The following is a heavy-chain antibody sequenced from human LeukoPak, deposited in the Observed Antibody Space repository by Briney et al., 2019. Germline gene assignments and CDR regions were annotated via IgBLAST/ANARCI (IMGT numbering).Heavy chain of an antibody. D-gene: IGHD3-10*01. CDR1: GGSISSYY. Sequence: SETLSLTCTVSGGSISSYYWGWIRQPPGKGLEWLGSIYYSGSTYYNPSLKSRVTISVDTSKNQFSLKLSSVTAADTAVYYCARHHYYGSGSYPYNWFDPWGQGTLVTVSS. CDR3: ARHHYYGSGSYPYNWFDP. V-gene: IGHV4-39*01. J-gene: IGHJ5*02. CDR2: IYYSGST.